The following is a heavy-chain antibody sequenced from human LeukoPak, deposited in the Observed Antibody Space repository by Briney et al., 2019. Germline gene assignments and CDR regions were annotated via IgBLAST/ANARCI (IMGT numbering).Heavy chain of an antibody. Sequence: SEPLSLTCTVSGGSISSYYWSWIRQPPGKGLEWIGYIYYSGSTNYNPSLKSRVTISVDTSKNQFSLKLSSVTAADTAVYYCAREGETLSGFDYWGQGTLVTVSS. CDR3: AREGETLSGFDY. CDR2: IYYSGST. V-gene: IGHV4-59*12. CDR1: GGSISSYY. J-gene: IGHJ4*02. D-gene: IGHD3-16*01.